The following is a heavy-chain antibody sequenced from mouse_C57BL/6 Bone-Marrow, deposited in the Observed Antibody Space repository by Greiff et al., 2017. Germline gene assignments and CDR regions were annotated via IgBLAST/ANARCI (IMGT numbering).Heavy chain of an antibody. D-gene: IGHD4-1*01. CDR1: GYTFTSYW. J-gene: IGHJ2*01. CDR2: IDPSDSYT. CDR3: ARGGLTGTY. V-gene: IGHV1-69*01. Sequence: QVQLQQPGAELVMPGASVKLSCKASGYTFTSYWMHWVKQRPGQGLEWIGEIDPSDSYTNYNQKFKGKSTLTVDKSSSTAYMQLSSLTSEDSAVYYCARGGLTGTYWGQGTTLTVSS.